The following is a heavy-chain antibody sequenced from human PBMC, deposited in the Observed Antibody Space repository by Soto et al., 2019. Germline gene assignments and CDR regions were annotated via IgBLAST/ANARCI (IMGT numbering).Heavy chain of an antibody. CDR3: ARGADTD. Sequence: QVQLVESGGGVVQPGRSLRLSCAASGFTFSSYGMHWVRQAPGKGLEWVAVIWYDGSNKYYADSVKGRFTISRDNSKNTLYLQMYSLRAEDTAVYYCARGADTDWGQGTLVTVSS. D-gene: IGHD6-25*01. J-gene: IGHJ4*02. CDR2: IWYDGSNK. CDR1: GFTFSSYG. V-gene: IGHV3-33*01.